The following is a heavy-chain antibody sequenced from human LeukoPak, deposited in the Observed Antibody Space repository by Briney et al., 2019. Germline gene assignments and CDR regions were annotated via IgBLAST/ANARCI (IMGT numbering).Heavy chain of an antibody. CDR2: INAGNGNT. CDR1: GYTFTSYA. V-gene: IGHV1-3*01. Sequence: ASVKVSCKASGYTFTSYAMHWVRQAPGQRLEWMGWINAGNGNTKYSQKFQGRVTITRDTSASTAYMELSSLRSEDTAVYYCARVDSSGYPYYYYGMDVWGQGTTVTVSS. D-gene: IGHD3-22*01. CDR3: ARVDSSGYPYYYYGMDV. J-gene: IGHJ6*02.